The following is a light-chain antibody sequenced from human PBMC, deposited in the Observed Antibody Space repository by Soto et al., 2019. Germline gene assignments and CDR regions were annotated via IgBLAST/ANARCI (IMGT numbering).Light chain of an antibody. Sequence: QSALTQPPSASGAPGQRVTISCSGSSSNIGANTVNWYRQLPGTAPRLLMYTNNQRPSGVPDRFSGSKSGTSASLAISGLQSEDEADYYCVTWDDSLNGYVFGTGTKATVL. CDR1: SSNIGANT. J-gene: IGLJ1*01. CDR3: VTWDDSLNGYV. V-gene: IGLV1-44*01. CDR2: TNN.